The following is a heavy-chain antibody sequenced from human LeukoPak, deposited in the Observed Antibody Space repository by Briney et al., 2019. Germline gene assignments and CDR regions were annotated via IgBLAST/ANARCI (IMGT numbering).Heavy chain of an antibody. Sequence: GGSLRLSCEASGFSFSSYWMTWVRQPPGKGPEWVANIRQDESERYSADSVKGRFTISRDNAKKSVHLHMSSLRAEDTALYYCARLSAYYYGSYFYYYMDVWGKGTTVTVSS. CDR3: ARLSAYYYGSYFYYYMDV. V-gene: IGHV3-7*01. J-gene: IGHJ6*03. D-gene: IGHD3-10*01. CDR1: GFSFSSYW. CDR2: IRQDESER.